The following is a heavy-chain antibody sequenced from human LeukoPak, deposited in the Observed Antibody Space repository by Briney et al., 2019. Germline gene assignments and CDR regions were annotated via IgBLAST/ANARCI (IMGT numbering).Heavy chain of an antibody. CDR1: GYSFTNYW. D-gene: IGHD6-19*01. Sequence: GESLKISCKGSGYSFTNYWIAWVRQMPGKGLEWMGIIYPGDSDIRYSPSFQGQVTISADKSISTAYLQWSSLKASDTAIYYCARPGLYASGWFFFDFWGQGSLVTVSS. CDR2: IYPGDSDI. J-gene: IGHJ4*02. V-gene: IGHV5-51*01. CDR3: ARPGLYASGWFFFDF.